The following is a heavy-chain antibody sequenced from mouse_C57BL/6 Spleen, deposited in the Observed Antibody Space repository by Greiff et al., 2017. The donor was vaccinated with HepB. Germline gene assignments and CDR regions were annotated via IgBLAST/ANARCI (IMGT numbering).Heavy chain of an antibody. D-gene: IGHD2-3*01. Sequence: VQLQQSGAELARPGASVKMSCKASGYTFTSYTMHWVKQRPGQGLEWIGYINPSSGYTKYNQKFKDKATLTADKSSSTAYMQLRSLTSEDSAVYYCARSGWLLPFDYWGQGTTLTVSS. J-gene: IGHJ2*01. V-gene: IGHV1-4*01. CDR1: GYTFTSYT. CDR2: INPSSGYT. CDR3: ARSGWLLPFDY.